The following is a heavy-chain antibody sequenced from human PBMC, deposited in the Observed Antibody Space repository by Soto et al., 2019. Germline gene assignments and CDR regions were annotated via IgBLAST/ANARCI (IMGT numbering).Heavy chain of an antibody. CDR3: ARRGDYGDFFDY. Sequence: QVQLVESGGGVVQPGRSLRLSCAASGFTFSSYGMHWVRQAPGKGLEWVAVIWYDGSNKYYADSVKGRFTISRDNSKNTLYLQMNSLRAEDTAVYYCARRGDYGDFFDYWGQGTLATVSS. J-gene: IGHJ4*02. V-gene: IGHV3-33*01. CDR2: IWYDGSNK. D-gene: IGHD4-17*01. CDR1: GFTFSSYG.